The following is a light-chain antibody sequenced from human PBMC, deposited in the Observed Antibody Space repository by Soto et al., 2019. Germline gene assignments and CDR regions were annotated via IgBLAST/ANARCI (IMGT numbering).Light chain of an antibody. J-gene: IGKJ4*01. CDR2: SIS. Sequence: IVLTQSPGTLSLSPGERATLSCRASQSVSNSYLAWYQQKPGQAPRLLIYSISSRAPGIPDRFSGSGSGTDFSLTISRLEPEEFAVYYCQQFDGSITFGGGTKVDI. CDR3: QQFDGSIT. V-gene: IGKV3-20*01. CDR1: QSVSNSY.